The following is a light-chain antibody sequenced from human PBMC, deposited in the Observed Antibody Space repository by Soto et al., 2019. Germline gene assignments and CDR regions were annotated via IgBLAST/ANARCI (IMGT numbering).Light chain of an antibody. CDR3: QQYDNFPIT. J-gene: IGKJ5*01. Sequence: DIHMTQSPSSLSASVGDRVTITCQASQDIANYLNWYQQKPGEAPKVLVYDASNLKTGVPSRFSESGSGTDFTFTISSLQPEDIATYYCQQYDNFPITFGHGTRLEIK. CDR1: QDIANY. CDR2: DAS. V-gene: IGKV1-33*01.